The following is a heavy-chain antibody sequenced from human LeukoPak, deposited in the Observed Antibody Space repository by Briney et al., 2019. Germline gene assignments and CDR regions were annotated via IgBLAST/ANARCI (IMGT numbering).Heavy chain of an antibody. CDR3: ARESPTTMVRGAVSYFDY. CDR2: IIPIFGTA. CDR1: GGTFSSYA. Sequence: ASVTVSCKASGGTFSSYAISWVRQAPGQGLEWMGGIIPIFGTANYAQKFQGRVTITADESTSTAYMELSSLRSEDTAVYYCARESPTTMVRGAVSYFDYWGQGTLVTVSS. V-gene: IGHV1-69*13. D-gene: IGHD3-10*01. J-gene: IGHJ4*02.